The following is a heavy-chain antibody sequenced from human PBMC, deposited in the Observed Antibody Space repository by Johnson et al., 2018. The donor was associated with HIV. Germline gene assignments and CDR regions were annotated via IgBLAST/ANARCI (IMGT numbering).Heavy chain of an antibody. J-gene: IGHJ3*02. CDR1: GFTFSNYA. Sequence: EVQLVESGGGVVQPGRSLRLSCAASGFTFSNYAMPWVLQAPGKGLEWVSAISGSGGSTYYADSVKGRFTISRDNSKNTLYLQMNSLKTEDTAVYYCARGPRNPGLDTFNIWGQGMMVTVSS. D-gene: IGHD1-14*01. CDR3: ARGPRNPGLDTFNI. CDR2: ISGSGGST. V-gene: IGHV3-23*04.